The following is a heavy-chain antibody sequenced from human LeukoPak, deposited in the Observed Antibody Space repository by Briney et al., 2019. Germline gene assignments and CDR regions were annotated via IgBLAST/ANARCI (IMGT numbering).Heavy chain of an antibody. CDR3: ARGSTGPYYYYGMDV. J-gene: IGHJ6*02. D-gene: IGHD3-10*01. CDR2: INPSGGST. Sequence: GASVKVSCKASGYTFTSYYMHWVRQAPGQGLEWMGIINPSGGSTNYAQKCQGRVTMTRDTSTSTVYMELSSLRSEDTAVYYCARGSTGPYYYYGMDVWGQGTTVTVSS. CDR1: GYTFTSYY. V-gene: IGHV1-46*01.